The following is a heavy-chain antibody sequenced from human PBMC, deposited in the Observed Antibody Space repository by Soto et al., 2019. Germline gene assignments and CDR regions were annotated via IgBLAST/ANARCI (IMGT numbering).Heavy chain of an antibody. CDR2: IYYSGST. J-gene: IGHJ4*02. CDR3: ARRYGGNFDY. Sequence: QVQLQESGPGLVKPSETLSLTCTVSGGSISSYYWSWIRQPPGKGLEWIGYIYYSGSTNYKPSLKSRVTIPVDTSKNPVSLKLSSVTAADTAVYYCARRYGGNFDYWGQGTLVTVSS. V-gene: IGHV4-59*01. CDR1: GGSISSYY. D-gene: IGHD3-16*01.